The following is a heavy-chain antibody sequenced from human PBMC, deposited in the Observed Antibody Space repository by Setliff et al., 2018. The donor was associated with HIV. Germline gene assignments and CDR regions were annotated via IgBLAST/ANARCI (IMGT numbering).Heavy chain of an antibody. D-gene: IGHD6-13*01. J-gene: IGHJ4*02. CDR3: ARFSSSWPYYFDY. V-gene: IGHV1-8*02. CDR2: MNPNSGNT. CDR1: GYTFINYD. Sequence: ASVKVSCKASGYTFINYDINWVRQATGQGLEWMGWMNPNSGNTGYAQKFQGRVTMTRNTSISTAYMELRSLRSEDTAVYYCARFSSSWPYYFDYWGQGMLVTVSS.